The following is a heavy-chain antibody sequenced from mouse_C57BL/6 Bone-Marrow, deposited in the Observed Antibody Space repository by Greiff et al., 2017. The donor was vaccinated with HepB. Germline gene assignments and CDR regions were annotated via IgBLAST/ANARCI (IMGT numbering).Heavy chain of an antibody. J-gene: IGHJ4*01. Sequence: QVQLQQPGAELVMPGASVKLSCKASGYTFTSYWMHWVKQRPGQGLEWIGEIDPSDSYTNYNQKFKGKSTLTVDKSSSTAYMQLSSLTSEDSAVYNCARGGYCGGFFMYYWGQGTAVTVSS. D-gene: IGHD1-1*02. CDR2: IDPSDSYT. CDR3: ARGGYCGGFFMYY. V-gene: IGHV1-69*01. CDR1: GYTFTSYW.